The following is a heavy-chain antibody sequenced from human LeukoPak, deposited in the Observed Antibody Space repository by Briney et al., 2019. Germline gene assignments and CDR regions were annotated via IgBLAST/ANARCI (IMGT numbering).Heavy chain of an antibody. V-gene: IGHV4-61*02. J-gene: IGHJ6*03. CDR2: IYTSGST. CDR3: ARERVVVVPAAFRGYMDV. CDR1: GGSISSGSYY. D-gene: IGHD2-2*01. Sequence: SETLSLTCTVSGGSISSGSYYWSWIRQPAGKGLEWIGRIYTSGSTNYNPSLKSRVTISVDTSKNQFSLKLSSVTAADTAVYYCARERVVVVPAAFRGYMDVWGKGTTVTVSS.